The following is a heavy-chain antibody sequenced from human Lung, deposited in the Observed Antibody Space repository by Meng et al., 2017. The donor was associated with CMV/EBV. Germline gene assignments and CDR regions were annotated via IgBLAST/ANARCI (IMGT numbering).Heavy chain of an antibody. J-gene: IGHJ4*02. CDR3: ARSTSLHDSINE. CDR2: ITSSSTFI. Sequence: GGSLRLSCAASGFTFNSDAMSWVRQAPGKGLEWVSSITSSSTFIYNADSLRGRFTISRDDAKNSLYLQMNSLRAEDTAVYFCARSTSLHDSINEWGQGTLVTVSS. V-gene: IGHV3-21*01. D-gene: IGHD4-11*01. CDR1: GFTFNSDA.